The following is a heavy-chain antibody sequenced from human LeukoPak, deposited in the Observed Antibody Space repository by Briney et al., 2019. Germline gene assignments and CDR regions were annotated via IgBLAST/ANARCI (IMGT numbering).Heavy chain of an antibody. V-gene: IGHV3-48*03. Sequence: PGGSLRLSCADSGFTFSSYEMNWVRQAPGKGPEWVSYISNSGNTIYYADSVQGRFTISRDNAKDSLFLQMNSLRDEDTAVYYCARDASHCSSSSCYGPFDYWGQGTLVTVSS. J-gene: IGHJ4*02. CDR2: ISNSGNTI. D-gene: IGHD2-2*01. CDR1: GFTFSSYE. CDR3: ARDASHCSSSSCYGPFDY.